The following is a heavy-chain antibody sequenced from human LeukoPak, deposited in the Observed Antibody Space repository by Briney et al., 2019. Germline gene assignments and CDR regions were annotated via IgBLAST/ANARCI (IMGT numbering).Heavy chain of an antibody. CDR3: ARSPTYWSESNGYPRGYHH. CDR1: GGSISSYY. Sequence: KPSETLSLTCSVSGGSISSYYWTWIRQPPGKGLEWIGYIYYSGDTNYNPSLKSRVTISLDTSKNQFSLKLSSVTAADTAVYYCARSPTYWSESNGYPRGYHHWRQGTLVTVSS. J-gene: IGHJ5*02. D-gene: IGHD3-22*01. V-gene: IGHV4-59*01. CDR2: IYYSGDT.